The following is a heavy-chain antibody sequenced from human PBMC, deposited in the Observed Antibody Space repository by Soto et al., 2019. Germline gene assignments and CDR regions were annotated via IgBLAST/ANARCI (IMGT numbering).Heavy chain of an antibody. J-gene: IGHJ4*02. CDR2: IYYSGST. Sequence: SETLSLTCTVSGGSISSYYWSWIRQPPGKGLEWIGYIYYSGSTNCNPSLKSRVTISVDTSKNQFSLKLSSVTAADTAVYYCARGNITMIVSDWGQGTLVTVSS. D-gene: IGHD3-22*01. V-gene: IGHV4-59*01. CDR1: GGSISSYY. CDR3: ARGNITMIVSD.